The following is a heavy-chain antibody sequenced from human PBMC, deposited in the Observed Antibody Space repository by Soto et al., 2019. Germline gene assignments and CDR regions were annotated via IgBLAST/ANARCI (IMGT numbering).Heavy chain of an antibody. J-gene: IGHJ4*02. CDR1: GFSFSNSG. CDR3: ARDYARGWCQF. Sequence: QVKLVELGGGVVQPGTSLRLSCTASGFSFSNSGIQWVRQTPGKGLEWVALISFDGDKYYVDSVKGRFTISRDNPTNTVYLQMNRLRPEDTGVYYCARDYARGWCQFWGQGTLVTVSS. V-gene: IGHV3-30*03. D-gene: IGHD2-8*02. CDR2: ISFDGDK.